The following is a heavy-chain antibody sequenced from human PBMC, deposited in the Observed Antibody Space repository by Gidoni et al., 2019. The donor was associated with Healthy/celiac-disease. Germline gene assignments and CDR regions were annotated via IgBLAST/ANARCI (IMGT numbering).Heavy chain of an antibody. D-gene: IGHD2-21*02. J-gene: IGHJ4*02. V-gene: IGHV1-69*01. CDR1: GGTFSSYA. CDR2: IIPIFGTA. CDR3: ARSPIVVVTAILYFDY. Sequence: QVQLVQSGAEVKKPGSSVKVSCTASGGTFSSYAISWVRQAPGQGLEWMGGIIPIFGTANYAQKFQGRVTITADESTSTAYMELSSLRSEDTAVYYCARSPIVVVTAILYFDYWGQGTLVTVSS.